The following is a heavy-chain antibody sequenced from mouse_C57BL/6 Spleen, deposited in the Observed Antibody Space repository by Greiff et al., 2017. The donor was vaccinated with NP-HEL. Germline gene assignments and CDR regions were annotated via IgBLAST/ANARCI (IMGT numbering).Heavy chain of an antibody. D-gene: IGHD1-1*01. J-gene: IGHJ2*01. CDR2: INPNNGGT. CDR1: GYTFTDYN. Sequence: VQLQQSGPELVKPGASVKIPCKASGYTFTDYNMDWVKQSHGKSLEWIGDINPNNGGTIYNQKFKGKATVTVDKSSSTAYMELRSLTSEDTAVYYCARYYYGSSWDYFDYWGQGTTLTVSS. CDR3: ARYYYGSSWDYFDY. V-gene: IGHV1-18*01.